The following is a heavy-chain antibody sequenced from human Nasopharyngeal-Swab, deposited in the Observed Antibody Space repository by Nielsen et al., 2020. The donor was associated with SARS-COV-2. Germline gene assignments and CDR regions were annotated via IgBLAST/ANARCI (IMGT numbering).Heavy chain of an antibody. Sequence: SETLSLTCTVSGGSISSYYWSWIRQPPGKGLEWIGYIFHSGSTNYNPSLKSRVTISVDTSKNQFSLRLSSVTAADTAVYYCQRVQTSHYYGLDVWGQGTTVTVSS. V-gene: IGHV4-59*01. D-gene: IGHD6-6*01. J-gene: IGHJ6*02. CDR1: GGSISSYY. CDR2: IFHSGST. CDR3: QRVQTSHYYGLDV.